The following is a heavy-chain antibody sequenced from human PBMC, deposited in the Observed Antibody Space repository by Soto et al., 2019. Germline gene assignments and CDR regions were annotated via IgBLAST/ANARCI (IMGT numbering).Heavy chain of an antibody. CDR1: GFTFGDYA. D-gene: IGHD2-2*01. J-gene: IGHJ5*02. CDR3: TRDGGYCNSTSCYFYWFDP. V-gene: IGHV3-49*03. CDR2: IRSKAYGGTT. Sequence: GGSLKLSCTASGFTFGDYAMSWFRQAPGKGLEWVGFIRSKAYGGTTEYAASVKGRFTISRDDSKSIAYLQLNSLKTEDTAVYYCTRDGGYCNSTSCYFYWFDPWGQGTLVTVSS.